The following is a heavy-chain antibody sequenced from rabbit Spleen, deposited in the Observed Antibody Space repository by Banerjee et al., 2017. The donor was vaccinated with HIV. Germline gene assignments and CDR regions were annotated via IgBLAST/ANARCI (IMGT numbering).Heavy chain of an antibody. V-gene: IGHV1S40*01. Sequence: QSLEESGGDLVKPGASLTLTCTASGFSFSSSYYMCWVRQAPGKGLEWIVCIYAGSSGNTYYASWAKGRFTISKTSSTTMTLQMTSLTAADTATYFCARGFYTYDDYADFYGYYFNLWGPGTLVTVS. CDR1: GFSFSSSYY. CDR2: IYAGSSGNT. CDR3: ARGFYTYDDYADFYGYYFNL. D-gene: IGHD2-1*01. J-gene: IGHJ4*01.